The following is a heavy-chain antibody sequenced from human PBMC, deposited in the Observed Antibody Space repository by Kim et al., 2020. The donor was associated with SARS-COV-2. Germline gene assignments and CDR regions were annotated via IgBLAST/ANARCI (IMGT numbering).Heavy chain of an antibody. J-gene: IGHJ4*02. CDR2: MSGSGLAI. Sequence: GGSLRLSCATSGFIFTNYGMSWVRQAPGKALEWVATMSGSGLAIFYADAVKGRFTISRDNYKDTVFLQMNSLRGDDTATYYCAKVHRSSWPDAFDSWGQG. CDR1: GFIFTNYG. V-gene: IGHV3-23*01. D-gene: IGHD2-15*01. CDR3: AKVHRSSWPDAFDS.